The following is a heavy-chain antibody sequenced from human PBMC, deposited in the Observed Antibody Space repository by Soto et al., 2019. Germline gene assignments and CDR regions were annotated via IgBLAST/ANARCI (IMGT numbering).Heavy chain of an antibody. D-gene: IGHD5-12*01. V-gene: IGHV4-38-2*01. CDR2: VYHSGTT. CDR3: ARGYSSGVRYFTY. CDR1: GYSINSDFY. Sequence: LSLTCAVSGYSINSDFYWGWIRQPPGKGLEWVGSVYHSGTTYYNPSLKSRLAISVDTSNNHFSLKLSSVTAADTAVYYCARGYSSGVRYFTYWGQGTLVTVSS. J-gene: IGHJ4*02.